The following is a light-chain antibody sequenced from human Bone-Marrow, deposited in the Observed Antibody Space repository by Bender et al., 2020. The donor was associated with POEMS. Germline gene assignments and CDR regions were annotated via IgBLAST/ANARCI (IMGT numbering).Light chain of an antibody. V-gene: IGLV2-23*02. J-gene: IGLJ1*01. CDR3: CSYVGSSTFYV. CDR1: SSDVGAYNL. CDR2: EVF. Sequence: QSALTQPPSASGSPGQSVTISCTGTSSDVGAYNLVSWYQHHPGKAPKLMIYEVFKRPSGVSNRFSGSKSGNMASLTISGLQAEDEADYYCCSYVGSSTFYVFGSGTKVTVL.